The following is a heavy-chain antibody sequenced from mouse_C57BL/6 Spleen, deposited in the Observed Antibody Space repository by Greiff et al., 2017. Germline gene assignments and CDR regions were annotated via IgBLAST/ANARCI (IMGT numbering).Heavy chain of an antibody. CDR2: ISSGSSTI. V-gene: IGHV5-17*01. J-gene: IGHJ4*01. CDR1: GFTFSDYG. D-gene: IGHD2-4*01. CDR3: ARRYDYDGYYAMDY. Sequence: EVQGVESGGGLVKPGGSLKLSCAASGFTFSDYGMHWVRQAPEKGLEWVAYISSGSSTIYYADTVKGRFTISRDNAKNTLFLQMTSLRSEDTAMYYCARRYDYDGYYAMDYWGQGTSVTVSS.